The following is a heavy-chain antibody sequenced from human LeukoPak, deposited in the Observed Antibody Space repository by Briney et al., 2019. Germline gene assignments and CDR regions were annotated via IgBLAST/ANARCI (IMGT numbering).Heavy chain of an antibody. V-gene: IGHV3-43*01. CDR3: ARCYGGSCYMDY. D-gene: IGHD2-15*01. CDR2: ISWDGGSA. J-gene: IGHJ4*02. CDR1: GFTFDDYT. Sequence: PGGSLRLSCAGSGFTFDDYTMHWVRRAPGKGLEWVSLISWDGGSAYYADSVKGRFTISRDNSKNSLDLQMNSLRSEDTALYYCARCYGGSCYMDYWGQGTPVTVSS.